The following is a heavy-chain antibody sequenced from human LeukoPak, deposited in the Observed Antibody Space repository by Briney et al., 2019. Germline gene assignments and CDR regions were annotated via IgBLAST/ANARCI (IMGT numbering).Heavy chain of an antibody. J-gene: IGHJ4*02. CDR2: INPSGGST. Sequence: ASVKVSCKASGYTFTGYYMHWVRQAPGQGLEWMGIINPSGGSTSYAQKFQGRVTMTRDTSTSTAYMELRSLRSDDTAVYYCARDLLGWELLPLDYWGQGTLVTVSS. CDR3: ARDLLGWELLPLDY. V-gene: IGHV1-46*01. D-gene: IGHD1-26*01. CDR1: GYTFTGYY.